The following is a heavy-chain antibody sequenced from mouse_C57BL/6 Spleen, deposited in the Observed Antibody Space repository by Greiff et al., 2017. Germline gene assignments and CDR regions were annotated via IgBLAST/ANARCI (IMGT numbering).Heavy chain of an antibody. CDR3: ARGEGLLPYYFDY. CDR1: GFTFSSYA. D-gene: IGHD2-3*01. V-gene: IGHV5-4*03. Sequence: EVMLVESGGGLVKPGGSLKLSCAASGFTFSSYAMSWVRQTPEKRLEWVATISDGGSYTYYPDNVKGRFTISRDNAKNNLYLQMSHLKSEDTAMYYCARGEGLLPYYFDYWGQGTTLTVSS. CDR2: ISDGGSYT. J-gene: IGHJ2*01.